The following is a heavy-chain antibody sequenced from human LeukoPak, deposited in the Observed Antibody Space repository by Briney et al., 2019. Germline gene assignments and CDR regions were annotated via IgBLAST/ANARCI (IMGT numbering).Heavy chain of an antibody. Sequence: GGSLRLSCAASGFTFSSYGIHWVRQAPGKGLEWVAVISYDGSDKYYADSVRGRFTISRDNAENSLYLQMHSLRVEDTAVYYCARAPTVLVGYCSSSSCQADYWGQGTLVTVSS. CDR3: ARAPTVLVGYCSSSSCQADY. CDR2: ISYDGSDK. J-gene: IGHJ4*02. V-gene: IGHV3-30*03. CDR1: GFTFSSYG. D-gene: IGHD2-2*01.